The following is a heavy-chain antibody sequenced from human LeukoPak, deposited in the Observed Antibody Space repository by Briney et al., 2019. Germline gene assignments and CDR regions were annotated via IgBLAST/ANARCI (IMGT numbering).Heavy chain of an antibody. Sequence: SETLSLTCSVSGGSISSYYWSWIRQPPGKGLEWIGYIYYSGSTKYNPSLKSRVTTSVETSKNQFSLKLSSVTAADTAVYYCARGFDSKSTYFDYWGQGTLVTVSS. D-gene: IGHD5-12*01. CDR1: GGSISSYY. CDR2: IYYSGST. CDR3: ARGFDSKSTYFDY. V-gene: IGHV4-59*01. J-gene: IGHJ4*02.